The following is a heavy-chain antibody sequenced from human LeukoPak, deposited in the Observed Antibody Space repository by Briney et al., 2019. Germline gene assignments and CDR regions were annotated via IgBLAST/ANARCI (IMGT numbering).Heavy chain of an antibody. D-gene: IGHD3-10*01. CDR3: ATAGGTMVRGVIILSWFDP. V-gene: IGHV1-18*01. J-gene: IGHJ5*02. Sequence: ASVKVSCKASGYTFTSYGISWVRQAPGQGLEWMGWISAYNGNTNYAQKPQGRVTMTTDTSTSTAYMELRSLRSDDTAVYYCATAGGTMVRGVIILSWFDPWGQGTLVTVSS. CDR1: GYTFTSYG. CDR2: ISAYNGNT.